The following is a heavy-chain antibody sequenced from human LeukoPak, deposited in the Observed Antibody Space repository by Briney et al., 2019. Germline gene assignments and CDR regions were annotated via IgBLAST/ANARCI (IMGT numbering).Heavy chain of an antibody. CDR2: MNPNSGNT. CDR1: GYTFTSYD. CDR3: ARGPPYSSSWFSYYYYYYMDV. D-gene: IGHD6-13*01. J-gene: IGHJ6*03. Sequence: ASVKVSCKASGYTFTSYDINWVRQATGQGLEWMGWMNPNSGNTGYAQKFQGRVTMTRNTSISTAYMELSSLRSGDTAVYYCARGPPYSSSWFSYYYYYYMDVWGKGTTVTVSS. V-gene: IGHV1-8*01.